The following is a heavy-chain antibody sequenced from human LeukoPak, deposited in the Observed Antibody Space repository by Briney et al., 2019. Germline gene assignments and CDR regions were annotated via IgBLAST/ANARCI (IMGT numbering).Heavy chain of an antibody. D-gene: IGHD5-24*01. J-gene: IGHJ4*02. CDR3: ARRWLQLDYFDY. Sequence: GRSLRLSCAASGFTFSSYGMHWVRQAPGKGLEWVAFIRYDGSNKYYADSVKGRFTISRDNSKNTLYLQMNSLRAEDTAVYYCARRWLQLDYFDYWGQGTLVTVSS. V-gene: IGHV3-30*02. CDR1: GFTFSSYG. CDR2: IRYDGSNK.